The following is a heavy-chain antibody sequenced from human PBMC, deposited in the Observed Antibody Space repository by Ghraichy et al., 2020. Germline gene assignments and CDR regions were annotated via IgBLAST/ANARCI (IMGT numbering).Heavy chain of an antibody. CDR3: AKHYELVFDY. V-gene: IGHV3-23*01. CDR1: GFTFSSYA. J-gene: IGHJ4*02. D-gene: IGHD3-3*01. CDR2: ISGSGGST. Sequence: LSLTCAASGFTFSSYAMSWVRQAPGKGLEWVSAISGSGGSTYYADSVKGRFTISRDNSKNTLYLQMNSLRAEDTAVYYCAKHYELVFDYWGQGTLVTVSS.